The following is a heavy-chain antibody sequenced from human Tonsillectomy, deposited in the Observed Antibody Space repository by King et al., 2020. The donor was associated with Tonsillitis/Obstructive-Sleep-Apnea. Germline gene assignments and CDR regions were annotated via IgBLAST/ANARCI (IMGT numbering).Heavy chain of an antibody. V-gene: IGHV4-39*01. Sequence: QLQESGPGLVKPSETLSLTCTVSGGSISSSSYYWGWIRQPPGKGLEWIGNIYHSGTTYYNPSLKSRFTISVDTSKNQFSLKLSSVTAADTAVYYCARGYCSGTRCYPFDYWGQGTLVTVSS. J-gene: IGHJ4*02. CDR3: ARGYCSGTRCYPFDY. CDR2: IYHSGTT. D-gene: IGHD2-2*01. CDR1: GGSISSSSYY.